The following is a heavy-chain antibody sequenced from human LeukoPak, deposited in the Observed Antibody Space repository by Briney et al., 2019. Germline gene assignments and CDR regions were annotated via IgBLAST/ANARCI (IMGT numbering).Heavy chain of an antibody. J-gene: IGHJ4*02. CDR1: GFTFSSYG. CDR3: AKGPLSHFDY. D-gene: IGHD2/OR15-2a*01. V-gene: IGHV3-30*02. Sequence: GGSLRLSCAASGFTFSSYGIHWVRQAPGKGLGWVAFIRYDGSNKYYTDSVKGRFTISRDNSKNTLYLQMNSLRAEDTAVYYCAKGPLSHFDYWGQGTLVTVSS. CDR2: IRYDGSNK.